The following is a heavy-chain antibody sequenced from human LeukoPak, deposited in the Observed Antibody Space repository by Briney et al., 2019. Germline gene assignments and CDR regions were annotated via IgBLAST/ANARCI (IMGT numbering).Heavy chain of an antibody. CDR2: IRYDGSNK. D-gene: IGHD1-26*01. J-gene: IGHJ4*02. V-gene: IGHV3-30*02. CDR3: AKGSIIRELPDN. Sequence: GGSLRLSCAASGFTFSSYGMHWVRQAPGKGLEWVAFIRYDGSNKYYADSVRGRFTISRDNSTNTLYLQMNSLRAEDTAVYYCAKGSIIRELPDNWGQGTLVTVSS. CDR1: GFTFSSYG.